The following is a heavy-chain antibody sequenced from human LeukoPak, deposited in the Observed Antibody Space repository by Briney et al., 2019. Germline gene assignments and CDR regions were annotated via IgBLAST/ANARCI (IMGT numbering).Heavy chain of an antibody. CDR1: GFTFSSYS. V-gene: IGHV3-21*01. CDR3: ARGSEVVAAANNWFDP. D-gene: IGHD2-2*01. CDR2: ISTSSIYI. Sequence: PGGSLRLSCAASGFTFSSYSMNWVRQAPGMGLEWVSSISTSSIYIYYADSVKGRFTISRDNAKNSLYLQMNSLRAEDTAVYYCARGSEVVAAANNWFDPWAREPWSPSPQ. J-gene: IGHJ5*02.